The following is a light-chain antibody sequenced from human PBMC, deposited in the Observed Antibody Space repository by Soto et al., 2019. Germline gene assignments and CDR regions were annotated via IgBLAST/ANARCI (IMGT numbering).Light chain of an antibody. Sequence: EIVLTQSPGTLSLSPGERATLSCRASQSVGSSYLAWYQQRPGQAPRLLIYGAYSRATGIPARFSGSGSGTDLTLTISRLEPEDFAVYYCHQYGTLPYTFGQGTKLEIK. J-gene: IGKJ2*01. CDR1: QSVGSSY. V-gene: IGKV3-20*01. CDR3: HQYGTLPYT. CDR2: GAY.